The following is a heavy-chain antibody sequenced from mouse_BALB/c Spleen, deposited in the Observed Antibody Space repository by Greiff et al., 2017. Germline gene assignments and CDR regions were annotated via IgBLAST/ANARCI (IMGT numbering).Heavy chain of an antibody. J-gene: IGHJ2*01. CDR2: ISSGGST. Sequence: EVQGVESGGGLVKPGGSLKLSCAASGFTFSSYAMSWVRQTPEKRLEWVASISSGGSTYYPDSVKGRFTISRDNARNILYLQMSSLRSEDTAMYYCARAGYYPYYFDYWGQGTTLTVSS. V-gene: IGHV5-6-5*01. CDR1: GFTFSSYA. D-gene: IGHD2-3*01. CDR3: ARAGYYPYYFDY.